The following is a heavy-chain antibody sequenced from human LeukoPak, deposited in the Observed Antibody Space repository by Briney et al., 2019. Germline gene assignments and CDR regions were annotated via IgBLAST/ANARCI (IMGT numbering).Heavy chain of an antibody. D-gene: IGHD2-2*01. CDR1: GYTFTSYG. CDR3: ARGPIIDIVVIPAAADYYHMDV. Sequence: VASVKVSCKASGYTFTSYGISWVRQAPGQGLEWMGWISAYNGNTRYAQKLQGRVTMTTDSSTSTAYMELRSLRSDDTAVYYCARGPIIDIVVIPAAADYYHMDVWAKGPRSPSP. CDR2: ISAYNGNT. J-gene: IGHJ6*03. V-gene: IGHV1-18*01.